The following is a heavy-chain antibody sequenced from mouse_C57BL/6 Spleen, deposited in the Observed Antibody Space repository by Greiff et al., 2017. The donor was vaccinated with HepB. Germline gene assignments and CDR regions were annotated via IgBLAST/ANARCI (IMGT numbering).Heavy chain of an antibody. V-gene: IGHV1-22*01. J-gene: IGHJ4*01. D-gene: IGHD1-1*01. Sequence: EVMLVESGPELVKPGASVKMSCKASGYTFTDYNMHWVKQSHGKSLEWIGYINPNNGGTSYNQKFKGKATLTVNKSSSTAYMELRSLTSEDSAVYYCARWHLWYYYGSSYYAMDYWGQGTSVTVSS. CDR1: GYTFTDYN. CDR2: INPNNGGT. CDR3: ARWHLWYYYGSSYYAMDY.